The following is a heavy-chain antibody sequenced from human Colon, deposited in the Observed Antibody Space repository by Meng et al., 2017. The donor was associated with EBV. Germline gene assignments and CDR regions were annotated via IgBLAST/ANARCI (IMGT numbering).Heavy chain of an antibody. CDR3: TTYAVGAGGRGY. CDR2: HSEST. J-gene: IGHJ4*02. V-gene: IGHV4-30-4*01. Sequence: VQLTCLGPGLVKPPQSPSFTCVVSGDFISSGNYHRSWIRQAPGKGLEWIGHSESTSYNPSLRSRVVISVDTAKNQFSLRLDSVTAADTAVYYCTTYAVGAGGRGYWGPGTLVTVSS. CDR1: GDFISSGNYH. D-gene: IGHD2-15*01.